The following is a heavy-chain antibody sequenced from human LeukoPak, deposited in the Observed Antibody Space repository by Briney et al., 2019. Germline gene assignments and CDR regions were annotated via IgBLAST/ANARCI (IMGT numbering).Heavy chain of an antibody. J-gene: IGHJ5*02. CDR1: GFTFNNAW. Sequence: GGSLRLSCAASGFTFNNAWMNWVRQAPGKGLEWVGRIKSKNVGGTTDYAAPVKGRFTISRDDSKNTVYLQMNSLKIEDTAVCYCTSHAAFDPWGQGTLVTVSS. V-gene: IGHV3-15*01. CDR3: TSHAAFDP. CDR2: IKSKNVGGTT.